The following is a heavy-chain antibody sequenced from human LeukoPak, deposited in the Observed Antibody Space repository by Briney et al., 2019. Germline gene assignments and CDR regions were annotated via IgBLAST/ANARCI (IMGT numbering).Heavy chain of an antibody. CDR1: GGSISSYS. CDR3: RWFDP. V-gene: IGHV4-59*01. CDR2: ISYSGST. J-gene: IGHJ5*02. Sequence: SETLSLTCHVPGGSISSYSWSWIRQPPGKGLEWVAWISYSGSTNYNPSLNSRVSISVDTSKNQFSLKPTSDCARRGEWEQFRWFDPWGQGTLVTVSS. D-gene: IGHD1-26*01.